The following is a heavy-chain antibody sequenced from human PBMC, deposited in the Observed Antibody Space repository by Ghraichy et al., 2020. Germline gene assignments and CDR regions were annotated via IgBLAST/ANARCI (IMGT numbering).Heavy chain of an antibody. D-gene: IGHD4-17*01. CDR3: TRVPGAGDYHWYYYGMDV. Sequence: GGSLRLSCTASGFTFGDYAMSWVRQAPGKGLEWVGFIRSKAYGGTTEYAASVKGRFTISRDDSKSIAYLQMNSLKTEDTAVYYCTRVPGAGDYHWYYYGMDVWGQGTTVTVSS. CDR1: GFTFGDYA. CDR2: IRSKAYGGTT. V-gene: IGHV3-49*04. J-gene: IGHJ6*02.